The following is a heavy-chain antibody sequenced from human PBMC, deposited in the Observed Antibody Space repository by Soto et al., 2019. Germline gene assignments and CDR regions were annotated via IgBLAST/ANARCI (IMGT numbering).Heavy chain of an antibody. Sequence: QVQLVQSGAEVKKPGASERISCKASGYTFTSYHLHWVRQAPGQGREWVRMISPSGGSTTYAQKFQGRVTMTRSTATNTIFMALNSLRSDDTAIYYCPREGVRGGLDVGGQGTTVPVSS. V-gene: IGHV1-46*01. CDR3: PREGVRGGLDV. D-gene: IGHD3-10*02. CDR1: GYTFTSYH. J-gene: IGHJ6*02. CDR2: ISPSGGST.